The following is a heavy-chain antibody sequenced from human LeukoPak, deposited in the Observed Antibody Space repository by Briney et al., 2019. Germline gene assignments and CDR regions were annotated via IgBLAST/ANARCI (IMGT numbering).Heavy chain of an antibody. Sequence: GGSLRLSCAAPGFTFSSYSMNWVRQAPGKGLEWVSSISSSSSYIYYADSVKGRFTISRDNAKNSLYLQMNSLRAEDTAVYYCARVIEAPYYDSSGVFDYWGQGTLVTVSS. CDR3: ARVIEAPYYDSSGVFDY. D-gene: IGHD3-22*01. CDR2: ISSSSSYI. V-gene: IGHV3-21*01. CDR1: GFTFSSYS. J-gene: IGHJ4*02.